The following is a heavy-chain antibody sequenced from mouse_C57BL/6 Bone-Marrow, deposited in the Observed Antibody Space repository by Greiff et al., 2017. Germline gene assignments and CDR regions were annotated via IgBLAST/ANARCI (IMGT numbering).Heavy chain of an antibody. CDR2: INPSNGGT. V-gene: IGHV1-53*01. CDR1: GYTFTSYW. J-gene: IGHJ1*03. CDR3: ARADGYDGYYDWYFDV. D-gene: IGHD2-3*01. Sequence: QVQLQQPGTELVKPGASVKLSCKASGYTFTSYWMHWVKQRPGQGLEWIGNINPSNGGTTYNEKFKSKATLTVDKSSSTAYMQLSSLTSEDSAVYYCARADGYDGYYDWYFDVWGTGTTVTVSS.